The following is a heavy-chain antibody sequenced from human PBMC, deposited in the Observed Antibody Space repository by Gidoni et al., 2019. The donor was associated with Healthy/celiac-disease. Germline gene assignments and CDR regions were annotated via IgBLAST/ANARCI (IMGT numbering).Heavy chain of an antibody. D-gene: IGHD2-15*01. CDR2: ISAYNGNT. V-gene: IGHV1-18*01. Sequence: QVQLVQSGAEVKKPGASVKVSCKASGYTFTSYGIRWVRQAPGQGLEWMGWISAYNGNTNYAQKLQGRVTMTTDTSTSTAYMELRSLRSDDTAVYYCARDIRKNIVVVVAATAVDDAFDIWGQGTMVTVSS. CDR1: GYTFTSYG. CDR3: ARDIRKNIVVVVAATAVDDAFDI. J-gene: IGHJ3*02.